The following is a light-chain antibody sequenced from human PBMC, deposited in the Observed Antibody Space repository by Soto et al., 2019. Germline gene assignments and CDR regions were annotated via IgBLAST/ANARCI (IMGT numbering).Light chain of an antibody. V-gene: IGKV3-20*01. J-gene: IGKJ2*01. CDR1: QTIKDGY. Sequence: DIGLTQSPCTLSVSPGERATLSCRASQTIKDGYLAWYQQKPGQAPRLFIYGASARATGIPDRFSVSGSGSDFTLTISGLEPEYFAVYDCQQYGVSMLTFGQGSKLEIK. CDR3: QQYGVSMLT. CDR2: GAS.